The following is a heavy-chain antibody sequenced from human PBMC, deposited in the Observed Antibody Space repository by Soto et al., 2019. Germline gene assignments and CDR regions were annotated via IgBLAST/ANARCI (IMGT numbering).Heavy chain of an antibody. J-gene: IGHJ5*02. V-gene: IGHV1-3*01. CDR2: INAGNGNT. D-gene: IGHD1-26*01. Sequence: ASVKVSCKASGYTFTSYAMHWVRQAPGQRLEWMGWINAGNGNTKYSQKFQGRVTITRDTSASTAYMELSSLRSEDTAVYYCARDAYSGSYWSSGNWFDPWGQGTLVTVSS. CDR3: ARDAYSGSYWSSGNWFDP. CDR1: GYTFTSYA.